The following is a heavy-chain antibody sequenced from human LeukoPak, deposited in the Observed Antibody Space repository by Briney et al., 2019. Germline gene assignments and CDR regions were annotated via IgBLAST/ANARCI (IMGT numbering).Heavy chain of an antibody. CDR2: IYYSGST. J-gene: IGHJ3*02. Sequence: SETLSLTCTVSGGSISSYYWSWIQQPPGKGLEWIGYIYYSGSTNYNPSLKSRVTISVDTSKNQFSLKPSSVTAADTAVYYCAGWDPNDAFDIWGQGTMVTVSS. D-gene: IGHD1-26*01. V-gene: IGHV4-59*01. CDR3: AGWDPNDAFDI. CDR1: GGSISSYY.